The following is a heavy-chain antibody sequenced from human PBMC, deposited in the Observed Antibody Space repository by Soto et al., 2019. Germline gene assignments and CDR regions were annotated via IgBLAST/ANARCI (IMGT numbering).Heavy chain of an antibody. CDR3: ARDKGAGYSGSYFGY. D-gene: IGHD1-26*01. V-gene: IGHV1-18*01. J-gene: IGHJ4*02. CDR1: GYTFTSYG. CDR2: ISAYNGNT. Sequence: QVQLVQSGAEVKKPGASVKVSCKASGYTFTSYGISWVRQAPGQGLEWMGWISAYNGNTNYAQKLQGRVTMTTDTSTSTADMELRSLRSDDTAVYYCARDKGAGYSGSYFGYWGQGTLVTVSS.